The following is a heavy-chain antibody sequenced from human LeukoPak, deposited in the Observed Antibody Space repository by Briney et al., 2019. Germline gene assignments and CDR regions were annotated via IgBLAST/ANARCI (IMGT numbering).Heavy chain of an antibody. CDR1: GFTFSSYE. V-gene: IGHV3-48*03. CDR2: ISSSGNTI. Sequence: GGSLRLSSAASGFTFSSYEMNWVRQAPGKGLEWVSYISSSGNTIYYADSVKGRFTISRDNAKNSLYLQMNSLRAEDTAVYYCARGGGYYGSGSLHYYYYGMDVWGQGTTVTVSS. CDR3: ARGGGYYGSGSLHYYYYGMDV. J-gene: IGHJ6*02. D-gene: IGHD3-10*01.